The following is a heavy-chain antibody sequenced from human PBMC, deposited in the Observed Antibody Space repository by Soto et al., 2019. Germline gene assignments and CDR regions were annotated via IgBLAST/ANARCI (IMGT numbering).Heavy chain of an antibody. CDR3: ARALYSSSSNWFDP. CDR2: IYYSGST. CDR1: GGSISSYY. V-gene: IGHV4-59*01. J-gene: IGHJ5*02. D-gene: IGHD6-6*01. Sequence: QVQLQESGPGLVKPSETLSLTCTVSGGSISSYYWSWIRQPPGKGLEWIGYIYYSGSTNYNPSLKSRVTISVDTSKNQFSLKLSSVNAADTAVYYCARALYSSSSNWFDPWGQGTLVTVSS.